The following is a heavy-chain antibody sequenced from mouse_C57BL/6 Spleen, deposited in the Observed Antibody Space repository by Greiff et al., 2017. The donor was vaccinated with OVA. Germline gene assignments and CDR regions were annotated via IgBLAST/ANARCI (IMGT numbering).Heavy chain of an antibody. Sequence: EVQGVESGAELVKPGASVKLSCTASGFNFKDYYMHWVKQRTEQGLEWIGRIDPEDGETKNAPKFQGKATITADTSSNTAYLQLSSLTSEDTAVYYCARDYGSSWYYFDDWGQGTTLTVSS. J-gene: IGHJ2*01. CDR1: GFNFKDYY. V-gene: IGHV14-2*01. CDR3: ARDYGSSWYYFDD. CDR2: IDPEDGET. D-gene: IGHD1-1*01.